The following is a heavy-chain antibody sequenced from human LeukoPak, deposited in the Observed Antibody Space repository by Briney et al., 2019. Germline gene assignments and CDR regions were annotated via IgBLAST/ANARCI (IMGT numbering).Heavy chain of an antibody. CDR3: AREEVRYCSSTSCYIGGYYYYYMDV. CDR2: TYYRSKWYN. V-gene: IGHV6-1*01. J-gene: IGHJ6*03. Sequence: SQTLSLTCAISGDSVSSNSAAWNWIRQSPSRGLEWLGRTYYRSKWYNDYAVSVKSRTTINPDTSKNQFSLQLNSVTPEDTAVYYCAREEVRYCSSTSCYIGGYYYYYMDVWGKGTTVTVSS. CDR1: GDSVSSNSAA. D-gene: IGHD2-2*02.